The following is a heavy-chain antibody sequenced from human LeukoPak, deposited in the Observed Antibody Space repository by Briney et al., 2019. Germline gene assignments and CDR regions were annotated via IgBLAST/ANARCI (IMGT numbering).Heavy chain of an antibody. V-gene: IGHV4-34*01. CDR2: INHSGST. CDR3: AREVKQRWLQIVDY. Sequence: PSETLSLTCAVYGGSFSGYYWSWIRQPPGKGLEWIGEINHSGSTNYNPSLKGRVTISVDTSKNQFSLKLSSVTAADTAVYYCAREVKQRWLQIVDYWGQGTLVTVSS. D-gene: IGHD5-24*01. J-gene: IGHJ4*02. CDR1: GGSFSGYY.